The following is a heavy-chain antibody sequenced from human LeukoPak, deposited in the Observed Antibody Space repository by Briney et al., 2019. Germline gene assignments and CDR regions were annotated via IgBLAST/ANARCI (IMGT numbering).Heavy chain of an antibody. CDR2: ISGSGGST. CDR3: AKVDIFLSYYFDY. D-gene: IGHD3-9*01. CDR1: GFTFSSYA. Sequence: GGSLRLSCAASGFTFSSYAVSWVRQAPGKGLEWVSAISGSGGSTYYADSVKGRFTISRDNSKNTLYLQTNSLRAEDTAVYYCAKVDIFLSYYFDYWGQGTLVTVSS. V-gene: IGHV3-23*01. J-gene: IGHJ4*02.